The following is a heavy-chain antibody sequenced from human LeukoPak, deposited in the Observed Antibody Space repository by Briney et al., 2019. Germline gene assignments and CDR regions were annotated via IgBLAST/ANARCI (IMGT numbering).Heavy chain of an antibody. CDR1: GGTFSSYA. CDR3: ARRSVAGTALDY. Sequence: SVKVSCKASGGTFSSYAISWVRQAPGQGLEWMGGIIPIFGTANYAQKFQGRVTITTDESTSTAYMELSSLRSEDTAVYYCARRSVAGTALDYWGQGTLVIVSS. CDR2: IIPIFGTA. J-gene: IGHJ4*02. D-gene: IGHD6-19*01. V-gene: IGHV1-69*05.